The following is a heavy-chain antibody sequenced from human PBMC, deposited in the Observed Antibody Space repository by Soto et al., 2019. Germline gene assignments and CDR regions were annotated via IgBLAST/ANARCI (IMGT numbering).Heavy chain of an antibody. CDR1: GGSISSGGYY. Sequence: TLSLTCTVSGGSISSGGYYWSWIRQHPGKGLEWIGYIYYSGSTYYNPSLKSRVTISVDTSKNQFSLKLSSVTAADTAVYYCARESGLREDDYGDYDDYWGQGTLVTVSS. V-gene: IGHV4-31*03. D-gene: IGHD4-17*01. CDR2: IYYSGST. J-gene: IGHJ4*02. CDR3: ARESGLREDDYGDYDDY.